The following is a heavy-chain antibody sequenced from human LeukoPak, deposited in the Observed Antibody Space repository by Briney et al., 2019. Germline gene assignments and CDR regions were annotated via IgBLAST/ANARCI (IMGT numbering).Heavy chain of an antibody. CDR3: ARDQRWELQTKGRYFDY. J-gene: IGHJ4*02. V-gene: IGHV4-59*12. Sequence: SETLSLTCTVSGGSISSYYWSWIRQPPGKGLEWVGYIYYSGSTNYNPSLKSRVTISLDTSKNQFSLKLSSVTAADTAVYYCARDQRWELQTKGRYFDYWGQGTLVTVSP. CDR1: GGSISSYY. D-gene: IGHD1-26*01. CDR2: IYYSGST.